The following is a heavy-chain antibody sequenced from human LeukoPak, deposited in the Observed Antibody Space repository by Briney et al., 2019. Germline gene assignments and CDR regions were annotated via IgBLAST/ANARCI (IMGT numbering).Heavy chain of an antibody. Sequence: GGSLRLSCAASGFTFSSYGMHWVRQAPGKGLEWVAVIWYDGSNKYYADSVKGRFTISRDNSKNTLYLQMNSLRAEDTAVHYCAKDQGRRGLSPALDAFDIWGQGTMVTVSS. D-gene: IGHD3-16*02. CDR1: GFTFSSYG. J-gene: IGHJ3*02. CDR3: AKDQGRRGLSPALDAFDI. V-gene: IGHV3-33*06. CDR2: IWYDGSNK.